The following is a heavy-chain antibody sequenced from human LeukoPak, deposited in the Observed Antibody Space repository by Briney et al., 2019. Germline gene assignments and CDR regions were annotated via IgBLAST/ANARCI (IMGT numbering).Heavy chain of an antibody. J-gene: IGHJ3*02. CDR3: ARYGFSSVWQGGWHAFDI. CDR1: GYTFTGYY. V-gene: IGHV1-46*01. CDR2: INPTSGDT. Sequence: ASVKVSCKASGYTFTGYYVHWVRQAPGQGLQWMGIINPTSGDTNYAQNFQGRVTMTRDMSTSTVYMELSSLRSEDTAVYYYARYGFSSVWQGGWHAFDIWGHGTMVTVSS. D-gene: IGHD6-25*01.